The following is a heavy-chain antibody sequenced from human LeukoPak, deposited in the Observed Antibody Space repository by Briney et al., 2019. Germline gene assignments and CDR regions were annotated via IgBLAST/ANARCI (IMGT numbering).Heavy chain of an antibody. V-gene: IGHV3-30*02. J-gene: IGHJ4*02. CDR3: ARGPRTYRGTFDY. CDR1: ALTFSNYG. D-gene: IGHD1-1*01. Sequence: GGSLRPSCAASALTFSNYGMHWVRQAPGKVLEWVAFIRYDGTNKYYADSVKGGLTSSRDNSKNTLYLQMNSRRAEDTAVYYCARGPRTYRGTFDYWGQGALGTVSS. CDR2: IRYDGTNK.